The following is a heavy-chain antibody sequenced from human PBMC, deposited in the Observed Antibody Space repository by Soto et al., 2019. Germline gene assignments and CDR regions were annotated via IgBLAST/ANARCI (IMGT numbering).Heavy chain of an antibody. Sequence: PSQTHSLTCDISGDSVSSNSAAWNWIRQSPSRGLEWLGRTYYRSKWYNDYAVSVKSRITINPDTSKNQFSLHLNSVTPEDTAVYYCTRGQFPRFDYWGQGTLVTVSS. J-gene: IGHJ4*02. D-gene: IGHD2-21*01. CDR3: TRGQFPRFDY. CDR2: TYYRSKWYN. V-gene: IGHV6-1*01. CDR1: GDSVSSNSAA.